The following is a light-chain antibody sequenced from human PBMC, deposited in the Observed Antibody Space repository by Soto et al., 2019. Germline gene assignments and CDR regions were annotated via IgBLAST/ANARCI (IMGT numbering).Light chain of an antibody. J-gene: IGKJ2*01. V-gene: IGKV2-30*01. CDR3: MQDKHWPTMYT. CDR2: QVS. Sequence: VVMTQSPLSLSVTLGQPASISCRSSQSLVYSDGNSYFNWFQQRPGQSPRRLIYQVSNRDSGLPDRCSGRGSGADLTVKINRVEADDVAVYYCMQDKHWPTMYTFGQGTKLDIK. CDR1: QSLVYSDGNSY.